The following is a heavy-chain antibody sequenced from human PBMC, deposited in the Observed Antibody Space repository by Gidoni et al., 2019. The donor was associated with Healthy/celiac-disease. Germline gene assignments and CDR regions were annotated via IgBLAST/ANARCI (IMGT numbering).Heavy chain of an antibody. Sequence: EVQLVESGGGLVQPGRSLRLSCAASGFTFDDYAMHWVRQAPGKGLEWVSGISWNSGSIGYADSVKGRFTISRDNAKNSLYLQMNSLRAEDTALYYCAKDLHFGVVTNGMDVWGQGTTVTVSS. CDR1: GFTFDDYA. CDR2: ISWNSGSI. CDR3: AKDLHFGVVTNGMDV. J-gene: IGHJ6*02. V-gene: IGHV3-9*01. D-gene: IGHD3-3*01.